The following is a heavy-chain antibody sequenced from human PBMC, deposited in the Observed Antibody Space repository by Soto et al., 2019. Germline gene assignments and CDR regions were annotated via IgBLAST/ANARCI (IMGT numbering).Heavy chain of an antibody. V-gene: IGHV3-33*01. CDR2: IWYDGSNK. D-gene: IGHD3-10*01. J-gene: IGHJ6*02. CDR3: ARAGVLLWFGEPAYGMDV. CDR1: GFTFSSYG. Sequence: QVQLVESGGGVVQPGRSLRLSCAASGFTFSSYGMHWVRQAPGKGLEWVAVIWYDGSNKYYADSVKGRFTISRDNSKNSLYLQMNSLRAEDTAVYYCARAGVLLWFGEPAYGMDVWGQGTTVTVSS.